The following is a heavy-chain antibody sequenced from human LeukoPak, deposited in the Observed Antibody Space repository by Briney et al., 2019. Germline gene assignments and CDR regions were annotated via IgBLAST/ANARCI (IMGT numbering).Heavy chain of an antibody. J-gene: IGHJ6*02. V-gene: IGHV4-59*12. Sequence: SETLSLTCTVSGGSISSYYWSWIRQPPGKGLEWIGYIYYSGSTNYNPSLKSRVTISVDKSKNQFSLKLSSVTAADTAVYYCARGPPGYCSSTSCYDYYYYYGMDVWGQGTTVTVSS. CDR3: ARGPPGYCSSTSCYDYYYYYGMDV. CDR1: GGSISSYY. D-gene: IGHD2-2*01. CDR2: IYYSGST.